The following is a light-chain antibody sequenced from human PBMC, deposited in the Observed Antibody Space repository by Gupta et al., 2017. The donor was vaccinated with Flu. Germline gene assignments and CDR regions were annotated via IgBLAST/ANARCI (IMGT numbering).Light chain of an antibody. Sequence: ISCKSSQSLLYSDGYNYLDWYLQKPGQSPQLLIYLGSNRASGVPDRFSGSGSGTDFTLKISRVEAEDVGVYYCMQSLHRLRTFGQGTKGEI. J-gene: IGKJ1*01. CDR3: MQSLHRLRT. CDR1: QSLLYSDGYNY. CDR2: LGS. V-gene: IGKV2-28*01.